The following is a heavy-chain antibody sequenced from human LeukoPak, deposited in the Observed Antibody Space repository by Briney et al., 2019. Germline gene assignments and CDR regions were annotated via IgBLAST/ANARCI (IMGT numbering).Heavy chain of an antibody. CDR3: AREVLKLPGTGSFDY. Sequence: PSETLSLTCTVSGGSISTRTYYWGWLRQPPGKGLEGAASIYYGGSTYYNPSLQSRVTISIGTAKNQFSLRLSSVTAADTAVYYCAREVLKLPGTGSFDYWGQGTLVTVSS. J-gene: IGHJ4*02. V-gene: IGHV4-39*07. CDR2: IYYGGST. CDR1: GGSISTRTYY. D-gene: IGHD4/OR15-4a*01.